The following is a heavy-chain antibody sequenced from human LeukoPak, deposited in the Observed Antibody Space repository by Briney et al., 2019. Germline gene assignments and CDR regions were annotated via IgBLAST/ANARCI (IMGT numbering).Heavy chain of an antibody. Sequence: ASVKVSCKVSGYTLTELSMHWVRQAPGKGLEWMGGFDPEDGETINAQKFQGRVTMTEDTSTDTAYMELSSLRSEDTAVYYCARALTTGNGMGYWGQGTLVTVSS. CDR1: GYTLTELS. CDR2: FDPEDGET. J-gene: IGHJ4*02. CDR3: ARALTTGNGMGY. D-gene: IGHD4-17*01. V-gene: IGHV1-24*01.